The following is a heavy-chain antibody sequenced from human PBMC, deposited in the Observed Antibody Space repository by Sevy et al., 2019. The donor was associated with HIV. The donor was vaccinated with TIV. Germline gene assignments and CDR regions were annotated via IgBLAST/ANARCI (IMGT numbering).Heavy chain of an antibody. Sequence: ASVKDSCKVSGYTLTELSMHWVRQAPGKGLERMGGFDPEDGETIYAQKFQDRVTMTEDTSTDSAYMELSSMRFEDTGVDYCATCLPIVVVTATLDFWGQGILVTVSS. J-gene: IGHJ4*02. D-gene: IGHD2-21*02. CDR2: FDPEDGET. CDR3: ATCLPIVVVTATLDF. CDR1: GYTLTELS. V-gene: IGHV1-24*01.